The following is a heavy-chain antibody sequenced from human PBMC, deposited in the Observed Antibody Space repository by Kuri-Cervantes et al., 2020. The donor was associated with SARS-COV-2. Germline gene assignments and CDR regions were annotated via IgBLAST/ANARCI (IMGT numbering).Heavy chain of an antibody. Sequence: GSLRLSCAVSGYSFSTGYYWGWIRQPPGKGLEWIGSIYHSGSAYYNPSLKSRVTISVDTSKNQFSLKLSSVTAADTAVYYCARQGGGFLEWSYYFDYWGQGTLVTVSS. J-gene: IGHJ4*02. CDR2: IYHSGSA. D-gene: IGHD3-3*01. CDR1: GYSFSTGYY. CDR3: ARQGGGFLEWSYYFDY. V-gene: IGHV4-38-2*01.